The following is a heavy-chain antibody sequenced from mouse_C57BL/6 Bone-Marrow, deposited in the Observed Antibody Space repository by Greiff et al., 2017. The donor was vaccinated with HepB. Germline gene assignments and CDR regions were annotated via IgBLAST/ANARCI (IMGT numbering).Heavy chain of an antibody. CDR2: IYPVSGET. Sequence: VQLQQSGAELASPGASVTLSCKASGYTFTDHIMNWVKKRPGQGLEWIGRIYPVSGETNYNQKFMGKATFSVDRSSSTVYMVLNSLTSEDPAVYYCGREGLGLTGAMDYWGQGTSVTVSS. V-gene: IGHV1-11*01. CDR3: GREGLGLTGAMDY. J-gene: IGHJ4*01. CDR1: GYTFTDHI. D-gene: IGHD4-1*01.